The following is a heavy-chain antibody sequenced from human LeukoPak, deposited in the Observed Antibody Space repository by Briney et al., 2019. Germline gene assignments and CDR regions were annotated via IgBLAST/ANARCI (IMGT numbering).Heavy chain of an antibody. CDR3: ARAPLGGDTY. Sequence: VASVKVSCKASAYTFTTYYMHWVRQAPGRGLEWMGIINPSGGSTSYAQKFQGRVTMTRDTSTSTFYMELSSLRSDDTAVYYCARAPLGGDTYWGQGTLVTVSS. J-gene: IGHJ4*02. CDR2: INPSGGST. D-gene: IGHD2-21*02. CDR1: AYTFTTYY. V-gene: IGHV1-46*01.